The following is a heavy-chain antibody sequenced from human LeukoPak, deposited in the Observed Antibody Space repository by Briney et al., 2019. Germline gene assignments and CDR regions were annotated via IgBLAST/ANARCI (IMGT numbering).Heavy chain of an antibody. CDR2: FYSGGNT. J-gene: IGHJ1*01. CDR1: GFTVCSNY. Sequence: GGSLRLSCAASGFTVCSNYMSWVRQAPGKGREGVSVFYSGGNTYFADSGKGRFTISRDNSKNTLYLQMNSLRAEDTAVYYCARSSDAIIYSQHWGQGTLVTVSS. V-gene: IGHV3-53*01. CDR3: ARSSDAIIYSQH. D-gene: IGHD3-9*01.